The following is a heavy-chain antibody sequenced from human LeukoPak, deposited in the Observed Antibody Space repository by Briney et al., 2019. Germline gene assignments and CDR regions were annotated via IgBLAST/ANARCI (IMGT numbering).Heavy chain of an antibody. CDR2: ISYSGNT. D-gene: IGHD1-26*01. Sequence: SETLSLTCTVSGGSISSYYWSWIRQPPGKGLEWIGYISYSGNTNYNPSLKSRVTISVDTSKNQFSLKLSSVTAADTAVYYCARYGSYFKTFDYWGQGTLVTVSS. CDR1: GGSISSYY. V-gene: IGHV4-59*01. J-gene: IGHJ4*02. CDR3: ARYGSYFKTFDY.